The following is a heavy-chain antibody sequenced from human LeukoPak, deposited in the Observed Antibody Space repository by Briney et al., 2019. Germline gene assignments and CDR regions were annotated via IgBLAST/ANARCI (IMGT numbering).Heavy chain of an antibody. V-gene: IGHV4-59*08. D-gene: IGHD1-26*01. Sequence: SETLSLTCTASGGSFSSYYWSWIRQPPGKGLEWIGYIYYSGSTNSNPSLKSRVTISVDTSKNQSSLKLNSVTAADTAVYYCARRSWTSEWYFDLWGRGTLVTVSS. CDR3: ARRSWTSEWYFDL. CDR2: IYYSGST. J-gene: IGHJ2*01. CDR1: GGSFSSYY.